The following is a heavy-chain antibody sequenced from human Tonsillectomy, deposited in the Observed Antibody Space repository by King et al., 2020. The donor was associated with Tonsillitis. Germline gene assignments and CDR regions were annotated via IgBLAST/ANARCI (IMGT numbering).Heavy chain of an antibody. D-gene: IGHD3-3*02. CDR2: ISGSGGST. V-gene: IGHV3-23*04. CDR1: GFTFSSYA. CDR3: AKDISYRLLSGGPPSPWFTP. J-gene: IGHJ5*02. Sequence: VQLVESGGGLVQPGGSLRLSCAASGFTFSSYAMSWVRQAPGKGLEWVSAISGSGGSTYYADSVKGRFTISRDNSKNTLYLQMNSLRAEDTAVYYCAKDISYRLLSGGPPSPWFTPGGRDTLVTVS.